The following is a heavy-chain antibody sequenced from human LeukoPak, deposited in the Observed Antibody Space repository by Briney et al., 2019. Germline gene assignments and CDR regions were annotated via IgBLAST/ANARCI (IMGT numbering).Heavy chain of an antibody. D-gene: IGHD4-17*01. CDR1: EFTFSSYW. J-gene: IGHJ4*02. CDR3: ARLGARQMLEY. Sequence: HPGGSLRLSCAASEFTFSSYWMSWVRQAPGKGLEWVANIKQDGGQIYYLESVKGRFTVSRDNAKNSLHLQMNSLRAEDTAVYYCARLGARQMLEYWGQGTLVTVSS. V-gene: IGHV3-7*01. CDR2: IKQDGGQI.